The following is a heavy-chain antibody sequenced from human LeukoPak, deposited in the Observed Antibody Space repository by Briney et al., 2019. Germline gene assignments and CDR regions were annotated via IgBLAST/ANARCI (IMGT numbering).Heavy chain of an antibody. D-gene: IGHD3-3*01. CDR1: GGTFSSYA. CDR3: ASGPPGEVSDFWSGYLYYYYYYMDV. Sequence: GASVKVSCKASGGTFSSYAISWVRQAPGQGLEWMGGIIPIFGTANYAQKFQGRVTITADESTSTAYMELSSLRSEVTAVYYCASGPPGEVSDFWSGYLYYYYYYMDVWGKGTTVTVSS. V-gene: IGHV1-69*13. CDR2: IIPIFGTA. J-gene: IGHJ6*03.